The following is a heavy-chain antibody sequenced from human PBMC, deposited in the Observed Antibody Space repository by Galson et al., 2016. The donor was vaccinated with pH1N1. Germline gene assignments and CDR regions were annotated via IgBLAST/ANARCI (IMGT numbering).Heavy chain of an antibody. V-gene: IGHV2-5*01. D-gene: IGHD4-17*01. CDR1: GFSLNTNGVG. CDR3: AHNNYGDYVNWFDP. Sequence: PALVKPTQTLTLTCTFSGFSLNTNGVGVGWIRQPPGRALEWLAVIYWNDDKRYSPSLKSRLTITKDTSKNQVVLTMTSMDPVDTATYYCAHNNYGDYVNWFDPWGQGTLVTVSS. CDR2: IYWNDDK. J-gene: IGHJ5*02.